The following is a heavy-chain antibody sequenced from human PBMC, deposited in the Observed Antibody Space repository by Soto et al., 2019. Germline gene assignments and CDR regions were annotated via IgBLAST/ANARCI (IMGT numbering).Heavy chain of an antibody. D-gene: IGHD2-15*01. V-gene: IGHV3-30*18. CDR1: GFTFRNFG. CDR3: VKDSSPGGYFDF. J-gene: IGHJ4*02. CDR2: ISYDGSEK. Sequence: QVQLVESGGGVVHPGRSLRLSCAVSGFTFRNFGMHWVRQAPGKGLEWVAVISYDGSEKYYAESVKGRFTVFRDNYENTLSLQMNSLRSDDTAVYYCVKDSSPGGYFDFWGQGTLVTVSS.